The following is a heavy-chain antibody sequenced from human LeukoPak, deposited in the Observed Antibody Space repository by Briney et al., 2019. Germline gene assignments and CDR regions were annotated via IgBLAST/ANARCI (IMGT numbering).Heavy chain of an antibody. CDR2: IKPDGSEK. CDR3: ASRPPTGYAYLGVFDY. CDR1: GLTFSRHW. D-gene: IGHD3-9*01. V-gene: IGHV3-7*01. Sequence: GGSLRLSCAASGLTFSRHWKSWVRHAPGKGLEWVANIKPDGSEKYYVDSVRGRFTISRDNSRSSLYLQMNNLGAEDTALYYCASRPPTGYAYLGVFDYWGQGTLVTVSS. J-gene: IGHJ4*02.